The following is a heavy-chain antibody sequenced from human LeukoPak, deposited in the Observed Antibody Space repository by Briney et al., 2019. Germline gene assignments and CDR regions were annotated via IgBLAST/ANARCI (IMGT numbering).Heavy chain of an antibody. CDR1: GFTFSSYA. V-gene: IGHV3-30*01. D-gene: IGHD1-7*01. CDR2: ISYDGSNK. Sequence: PGRSPRLSCAASGFTFSSYAMHWVRQAPGKGLEWVAVISYDGSNKYYADSVKGRFTISRDNSKNTLYLQMNSLRAEDTAVYYCAREARNYGPVDYWGQGTLVTVSS. CDR3: AREARNYGPVDY. J-gene: IGHJ4*02.